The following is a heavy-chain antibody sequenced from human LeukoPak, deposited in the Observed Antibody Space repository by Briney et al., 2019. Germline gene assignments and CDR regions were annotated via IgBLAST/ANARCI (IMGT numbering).Heavy chain of an antibody. CDR2: IKPDGTTK. Sequence: PGGSLRLSCAASGYRFSPYWMTWVRQAPGKGLEWVANIKPDGTTKFYVDSVKGRFTISRDNALNSLYLQMNSLRAEDTAIYYCARSIPYGTTWYGRSDYWGQGTLVTVSS. CDR1: GYRFSPYW. CDR3: ARSIPYGTTWYGRSDY. J-gene: IGHJ4*02. V-gene: IGHV3-7*03. D-gene: IGHD6-13*01.